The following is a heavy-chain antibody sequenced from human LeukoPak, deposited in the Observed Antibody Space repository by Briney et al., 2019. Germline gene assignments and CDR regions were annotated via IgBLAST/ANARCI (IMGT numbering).Heavy chain of an antibody. CDR2: ILHNGDST. J-gene: IGHJ4*02. CDR1: GFTCSTYV. V-gene: IGHV3-23*01. Sequence: GGSLRLSCAASGFTCSTYVMSWVRQAPGKGLEWLSLILHNGDSTYYADSVKGRFTISRDNSKNTLYLQMNSLRAEDTAVYYCAISNPSPFDYWGQGTLVTVSS. CDR3: AISNPSPFDY.